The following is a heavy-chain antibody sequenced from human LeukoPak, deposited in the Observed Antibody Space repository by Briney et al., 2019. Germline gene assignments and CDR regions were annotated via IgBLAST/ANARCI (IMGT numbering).Heavy chain of an antibody. V-gene: IGHV4-39*01. CDR3: ARSYDFWSGPKLNWFDP. CDR2: IYYSGSS. Sequence: PSETLSLTCTVSGVSISSSDYYWGWIRQPPGKGLEWIGSIYYSGSSYYNPSLKSRVTISVDTSKNQFSLKLSSVTAADTAVYYCARSYDFWSGPKLNWFDPWGQGTLVTVSS. CDR1: GVSISSSDYY. D-gene: IGHD3-3*01. J-gene: IGHJ5*02.